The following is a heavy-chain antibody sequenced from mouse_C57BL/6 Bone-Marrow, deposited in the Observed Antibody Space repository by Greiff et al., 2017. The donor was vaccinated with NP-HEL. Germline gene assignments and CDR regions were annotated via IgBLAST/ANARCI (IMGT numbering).Heavy chain of an antibody. CDR2: IYPRSGNT. Sequence: QVQLKESGAELARPGASVKLSCKASGYTFTSYGISWVKQRTGQGLEWIGEIYPRSGNTYYNEKFKGKATLTADKSSSTAYLELRSLTSEDSAVYFCAFITTVVSFDCWGQGTTLTVSS. D-gene: IGHD1-1*01. CDR3: AFITTVVSFDC. V-gene: IGHV1-81*01. J-gene: IGHJ2*01. CDR1: GYTFTSYG.